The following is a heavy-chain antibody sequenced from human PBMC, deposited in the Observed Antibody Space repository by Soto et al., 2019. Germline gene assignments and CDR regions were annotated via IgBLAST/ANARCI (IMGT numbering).Heavy chain of an antibody. J-gene: IGHJ2*01. V-gene: IGHV3-33*01. CDR3: ARIPQIAVAGTRFGYFDL. CDR1: GFTFSSDG. D-gene: IGHD6-19*01. CDR2: IWYDGSNK. Sequence: GGSLRLSCAASGFTFSSDGMHWVRQTPGKVLEWVAVIWYDGSNKYYADSVKGRFTISRDNSKNTLYLQMNSLGAEDTAVYYCARIPQIAVAGTRFGYFDLWGRGTLVTVSS.